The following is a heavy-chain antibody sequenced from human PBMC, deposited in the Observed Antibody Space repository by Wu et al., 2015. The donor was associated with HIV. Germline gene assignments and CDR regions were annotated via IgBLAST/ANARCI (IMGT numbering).Heavy chain of an antibody. CDR2: ISAQNGNT. CDR3: ARFLYNWNYALDY. J-gene: IGHJ4*02. Sequence: VQLVQSGGEVKKPGASVKVACKSSGYIFSDFGIHWVRQTPREGLEWMGWISAQNGNTKYAQKFQGRVSMTTDTSTSTAYLELRSLRSDDTAVYYCARFLYNWNYALDYWGQGTLVTVSS. V-gene: IGHV1-18*01. D-gene: IGHD1-7*01. CDR1: GYIFSDFG.